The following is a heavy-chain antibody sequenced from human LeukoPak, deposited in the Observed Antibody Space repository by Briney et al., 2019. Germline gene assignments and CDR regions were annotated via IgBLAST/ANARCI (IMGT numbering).Heavy chain of an antibody. V-gene: IGHV3-48*04. Sequence: PGGSLRLSCAASGFTFSSYSMNWVRQAPGKGLEWVSYISSSSSTIYYADSVKGRFTISRDDAKNIVNLQMNSLRAEDTAVYYCARDPLHGALDIWGQGTMVTVSS. CDR1: GFTFSSYS. CDR2: ISSSSSTI. CDR3: ARDPLHGALDI. J-gene: IGHJ3*02.